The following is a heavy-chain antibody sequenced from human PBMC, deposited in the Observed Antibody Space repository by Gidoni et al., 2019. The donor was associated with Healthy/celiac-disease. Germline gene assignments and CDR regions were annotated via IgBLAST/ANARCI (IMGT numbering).Heavy chain of an antibody. Sequence: QVQLQESGPGLVKPSETLSLTCTVSGGSISSYYWSWIRQPTGKGLEWIGYIYYSGSTNYNPSLKSRVTISVDTAKNQCSLKLSSVTAADTAVYYGASLAGGGYFDYWGQGTLVTVSS. CDR3: ASLAGGGYFDY. CDR1: GGSISSYY. J-gene: IGHJ4*02. V-gene: IGHV4-59*12. CDR2: IYYSGST. D-gene: IGHD2-15*01.